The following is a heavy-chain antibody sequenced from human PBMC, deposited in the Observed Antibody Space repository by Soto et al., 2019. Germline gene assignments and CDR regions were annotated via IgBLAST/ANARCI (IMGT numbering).Heavy chain of an antibody. V-gene: IGHV3-23*01. D-gene: IGHD3-22*01. CDR2: ISGSGDRT. J-gene: IGHJ4*02. Sequence: EVQLLESGGGLVQPGGSLRLSCAASGITISNYPMSWVRQAPGKGLDWVSGISGSGDRTYCADSAKGRFTISKDISKNSLSLQLDSLRVEDTAVYFCVKDDGGYPSTAPHWGQGTLVTVSS. CDR1: GITISNYP. CDR3: VKDDGGYPSTAPH.